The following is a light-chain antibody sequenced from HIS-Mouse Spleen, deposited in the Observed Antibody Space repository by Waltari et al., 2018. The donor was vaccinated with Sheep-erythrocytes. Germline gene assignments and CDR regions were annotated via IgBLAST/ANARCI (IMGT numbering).Light chain of an antibody. CDR3: QSYDSSNWV. J-gene: IGLJ3*02. CDR1: SSDVGCYNY. Sequence: QSALTQPRSVSGSPGQSVTISCTGTSSDVGCYNYVSWYQQPPGKAPKPMIYDVSKRPSGVPDRFSGSIDSSSNSASLTISGLKTEDEADYYCQSYDSSNWVFGGGTKLTVL. CDR2: DVS. V-gene: IGLV2-11*01.